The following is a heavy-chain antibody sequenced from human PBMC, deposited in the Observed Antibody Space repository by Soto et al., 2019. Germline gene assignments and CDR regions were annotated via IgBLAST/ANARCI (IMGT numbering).Heavy chain of an antibody. D-gene: IGHD3-22*01. V-gene: IGHV1-69*02. CDR2: IIPILGIA. CDR3: ANKDFDSSEYYYYGMDV. J-gene: IGHJ6*02. CDR1: GGTFSSYT. Sequence: QVQLVQSGAEVKKPGSSVKVSCKASGGTFSSYTISWVRQAPGQGLEWMGRIIPILGIANYAQKFQGRVTITADKSTSTGYMELSSLRSEDTAVYYCANKDFDSSEYYYYGMDVWGQGTTVTVSS.